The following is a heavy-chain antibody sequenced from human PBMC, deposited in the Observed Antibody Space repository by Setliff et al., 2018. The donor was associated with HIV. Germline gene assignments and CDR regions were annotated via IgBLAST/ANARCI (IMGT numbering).Heavy chain of an antibody. V-gene: IGHV3-33*06. Sequence: GGSLRLSCAASGLNFSIYGMHWVRQAPGKGLEWVAVIWYDGSNKNYADSVNGRFTISRDNSKNTLYLQMNSLRAEDTAVYYCAKDRWGGKPYYFDYLGQGTLVTVSS. J-gene: IGHJ4*02. CDR1: GLNFSIYG. D-gene: IGHD7-27*01. CDR2: IWYDGSNK. CDR3: AKDRWGGKPYYFDY.